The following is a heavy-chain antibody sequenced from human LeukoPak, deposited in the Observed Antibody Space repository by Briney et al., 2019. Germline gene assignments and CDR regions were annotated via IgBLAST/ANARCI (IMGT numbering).Heavy chain of an antibody. J-gene: IGHJ4*02. Sequence: PSETLSLTCTVSGGSISSSSYYWGWIRQPPGTGLEWIGSIYYSGSTYYNPSLKSRVTISVDTSKNQFSLKLSSVTAADTAVYYCARHELNYYDSSGYYNYWGQGTLVTVSS. CDR1: GGSISSSSYY. V-gene: IGHV4-39*01. CDR2: IYYSGST. D-gene: IGHD3-22*01. CDR3: ARHELNYYDSSGYYNY.